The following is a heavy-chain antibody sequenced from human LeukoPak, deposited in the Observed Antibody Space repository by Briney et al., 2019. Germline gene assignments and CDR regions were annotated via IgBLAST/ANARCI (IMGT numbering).Heavy chain of an antibody. D-gene: IGHD5-12*01. CDR2: INPNSGGT. Sequence: ASVKVSCKAAGYTFIGNFIHWVREAPGQGLEWMGWINPNSGGTQYAERFQGRVTMTRDTSINTAYMELSGLTSDDTVVYYCVRVYSGYENFDYWGQGTLVTVSS. CDR1: GYTFIGNF. CDR3: VRVYSGYENFDY. J-gene: IGHJ4*02. V-gene: IGHV1-2*02.